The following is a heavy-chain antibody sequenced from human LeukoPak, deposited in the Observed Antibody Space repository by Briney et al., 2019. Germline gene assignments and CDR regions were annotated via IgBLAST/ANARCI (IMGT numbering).Heavy chain of an antibody. V-gene: IGHV4-31*03. Sequence: SETLSLTCTVSGGSISSGGYYWSWLRQRPGKGVVWIGYIYYSGSADYNPSLKSRVTISVDTSKKQFSLKLSALTAADTAVYYCARGYSYGLSYCFDYWGQGAQGIVSS. J-gene: IGHJ4*02. CDR2: IYYSGSA. CDR3: ARGYSYGLSYCFDY. D-gene: IGHD5-18*01. CDR1: GGSISSGGYY.